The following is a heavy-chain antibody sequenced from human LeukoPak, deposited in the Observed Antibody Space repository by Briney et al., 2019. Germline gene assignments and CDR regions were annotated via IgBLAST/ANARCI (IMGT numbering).Heavy chain of an antibody. CDR3: ARDQGNSGCSDY. CDR2: ISYDGSNK. J-gene: IGHJ4*02. V-gene: IGHV3-30-3*01. CDR1: GFTFSTYA. D-gene: IGHD6-19*01. Sequence: PGRSLRLSCAASGFTFSTYAMHWVRQAPGKGLEWVALISYDGSNKYIADSVKGRFTISRDNSKNTLYLQMNSLRAEDTAVYYCARDQGNSGCSDYWGQGTLVTVSS.